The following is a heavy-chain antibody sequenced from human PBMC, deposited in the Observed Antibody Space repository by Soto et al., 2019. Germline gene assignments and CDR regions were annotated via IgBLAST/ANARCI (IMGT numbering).Heavy chain of an antibody. CDR2: MNPNSGNT. V-gene: IGHV1-8*01. J-gene: IGHJ5*02. CDR1: GYTFTSYD. CDR3: ARAIIAAAGTTAGFDP. Sequence: RASVKVSCKASGYTFTSYDINWVRQATGQGLEWMGWMNPNSGNTGYAQKFQGRVTMTRNTSISTAYMELSSLRSEDTAVYYCARAIIAAAGTTAGFDPWGQGTLVTVSS. D-gene: IGHD6-13*01.